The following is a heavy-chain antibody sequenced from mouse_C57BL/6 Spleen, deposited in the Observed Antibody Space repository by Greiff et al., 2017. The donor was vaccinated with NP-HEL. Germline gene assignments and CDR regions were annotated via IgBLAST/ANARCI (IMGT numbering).Heavy chain of an antibody. J-gene: IGHJ1*03. Sequence: QVQLQQPGAELVKPGASVKLSCKASGYTFTSYWMQRVKQRPGQGLEWIGEIDPSDSYTNYNQKFKGKATLTVDTSSSTAYMQLSSLTSEDSAVYYCARRGDYDWYFDVWGTGTTVTVSS. CDR1: GYTFTSYW. CDR3: ARRGDYDWYFDV. D-gene: IGHD2-4*01. CDR2: IDPSDSYT. V-gene: IGHV1-50*01.